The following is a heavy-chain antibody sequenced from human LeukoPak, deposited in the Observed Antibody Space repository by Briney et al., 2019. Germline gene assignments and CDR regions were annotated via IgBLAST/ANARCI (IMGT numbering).Heavy chain of an antibody. CDR3: ARGGAYDFWSEYDY. CDR1: GYTFTSNY. CDR2: ISPSGGST. J-gene: IGHJ4*02. Sequence: ASVKVSCKAFGYTFTSNYMHWVRQAPGQGPEWMGVISPSGGSTTYAQKFQGRVTLTRDMSTSTDYLELSSLRSEDTAVYYCARGGAYDFWSEYDYWGQGTLVTVSS. D-gene: IGHD3-3*01. V-gene: IGHV1-46*01.